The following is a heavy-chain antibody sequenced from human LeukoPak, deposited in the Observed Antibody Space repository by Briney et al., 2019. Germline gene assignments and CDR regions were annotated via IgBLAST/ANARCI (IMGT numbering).Heavy chain of an antibody. CDR1: GFTVSSNY. CDR3: VKRLTLGDLSIKGAFAL. V-gene: IGHV3-53*01. CDR2: IYNDGST. Sequence: GGSLRLSCAASGFTVSSNYMSWVRQGPGKGLEWVALIYNDGSTHYTDSVKGRFTISRDTSRNTVIFNMNSLRVEDSATGYCVKRLTLGDLSIKGAFALWGQGTMVTVAS. J-gene: IGHJ3*01. D-gene: IGHD3-16*02.